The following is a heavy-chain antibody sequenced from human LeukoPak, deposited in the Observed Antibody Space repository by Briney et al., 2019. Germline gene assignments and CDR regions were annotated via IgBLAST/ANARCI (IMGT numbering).Heavy chain of an antibody. CDR3: ARCIVGATNYYMDV. D-gene: IGHD1-26*01. V-gene: IGHV3-33*01. J-gene: IGHJ6*03. CDR1: GFTFSSYG. CDR2: IWYDGSNK. Sequence: PGGSLRLSCAASGFTFSSYGMHWVRQAPGKGLEWVAVIWYDGSNKYYADSVKGRFTISRDNSKNTLYLQMNSLRAEDTAVYYCARCIVGATNYYMDVWGKGTTVTVSS.